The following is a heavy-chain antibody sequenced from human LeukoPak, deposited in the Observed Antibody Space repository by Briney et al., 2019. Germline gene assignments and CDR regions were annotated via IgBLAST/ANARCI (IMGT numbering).Heavy chain of an antibody. J-gene: IGHJ4*02. D-gene: IGHD4-17*01. V-gene: IGHV3-66*01. CDR2: LYSDGDT. CDR1: GLTVTNNY. CDR3: TYGDYPLTY. Sequence: GGSLRLSCAASGLTVTNNYWHWVRQPPGKGPEWISILYSDGDTRYADSVKGRFTFSRDSSRNTLYLQMNGLRAEDTAVYYCTYGDYPLTYWGQGTLVSVSS.